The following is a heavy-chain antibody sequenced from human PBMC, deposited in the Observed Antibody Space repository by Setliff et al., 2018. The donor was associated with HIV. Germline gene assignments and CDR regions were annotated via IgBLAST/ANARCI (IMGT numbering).Heavy chain of an antibody. D-gene: IGHD5-18*01. J-gene: IGHJ4*02. CDR1: GGSFSAHY. CDR3: AMTGYSATWYLDL. V-gene: IGHV4-34*01. Sequence: SETLSLTCVVYGGSFSAHYWNWIRQPPGKGLEWVGEIKHSGSTNYNPSLKSRVTTFADTSKNQFSLFLSSVTAADTGVYYCAMTGYSATWYLDLWGQGTLVTVSS. CDR2: IKHSGST.